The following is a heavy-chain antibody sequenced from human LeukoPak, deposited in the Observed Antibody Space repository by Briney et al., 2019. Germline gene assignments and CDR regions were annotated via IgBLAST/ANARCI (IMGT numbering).Heavy chain of an antibody. CDR1: GGSISSYY. V-gene: IGHV4-59*08. CDR3: ARHGYYYDSSGYYWPYYYYGMDV. CDR2: IYYSGST. D-gene: IGHD3-22*01. Sequence: SETLSLTCTVSGGSISSYYWSWIRQPPGKGLEWIGYIYYSGSTTYNPSLKSRITISVDTSKSQFSLKLSSVTAADTAVYYCARHGYYYDSSGYYWPYYYYGMDVWGQGTTVTVSS. J-gene: IGHJ6*02.